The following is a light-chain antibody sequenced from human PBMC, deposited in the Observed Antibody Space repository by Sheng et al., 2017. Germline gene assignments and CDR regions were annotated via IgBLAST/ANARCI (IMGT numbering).Light chain of an antibody. CDR2: EDN. V-gene: IGLV3-1*01. CDR1: RLGNKY. CDR3: QAWDRGTLHVV. J-gene: IGLJ2*01. Sequence: SYELTQPPSVSVSPGQPATITCSGHRLGNKYVYWYQQKPGQSPLLVIYEDNKRPSGIPERFSGINSGNTGSLTISGTQSTDEADYYCQAWDRGTLHVVFGGGTKLTVL.